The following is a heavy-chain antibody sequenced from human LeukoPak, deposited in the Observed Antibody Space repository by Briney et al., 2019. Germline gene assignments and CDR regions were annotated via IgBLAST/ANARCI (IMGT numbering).Heavy chain of an antibody. Sequence: GSSVKVSCKASGGTFSSYAISWVRQAPGQGLEWMGRIIPILGIANYAQKFQGRVTITADKSTSTAYMELSSLRSEDTAVYYCARLTAWEDYYDSKGNWFDPWGQGTLVTVSS. J-gene: IGHJ5*02. CDR2: IIPILGIA. D-gene: IGHD3-22*01. V-gene: IGHV1-69*04. CDR3: ARLTAWEDYYDSKGNWFDP. CDR1: GGTFSSYA.